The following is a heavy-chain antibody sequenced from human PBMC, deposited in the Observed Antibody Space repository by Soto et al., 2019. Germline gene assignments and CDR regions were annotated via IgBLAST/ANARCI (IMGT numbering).Heavy chain of an antibody. CDR2: IYYSGST. CDR1: GGSISSGDYY. Sequence: PSETLSLTCTVSGGSISSGDYYWSWMRQPPWKGLEWIGYIYYSGSTYYNPSLKSRVTISVDTSKNQFSLKLSSVTAADTAVYYCASCITIFYGMDVWGEGTTVRVS. V-gene: IGHV4-30-4*01. J-gene: IGHJ6*01. CDR3: ASCITIFYGMDV. D-gene: IGHD3-3*01.